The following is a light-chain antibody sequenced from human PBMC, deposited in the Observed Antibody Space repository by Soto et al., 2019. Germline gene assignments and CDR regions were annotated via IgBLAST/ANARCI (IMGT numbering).Light chain of an antibody. J-gene: IGKJ1*01. V-gene: IGKV4-1*01. Sequence: DIVMTQSPDSLAVSLGERATINCKSNRTLFYSSNNKNYLAWHQEKPGQPPKQLIYWASTRQSGVPDPFSGSGSGTDFALTISSLQAEDVAVYYFQQYYSTPPAFGQGTELEIK. CDR1: RTLFYSSNNKNY. CDR3: QQYYSTPPA. CDR2: WAS.